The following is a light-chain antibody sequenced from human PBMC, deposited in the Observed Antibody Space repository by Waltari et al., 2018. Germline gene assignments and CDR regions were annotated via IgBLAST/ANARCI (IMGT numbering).Light chain of an antibody. J-gene: IGKJ1*01. Sequence: DIVVTQSPHSLPVTPGEPASISCRSSQSLLDTNGYNLLDWYLQKPGQSPQLLIYFGSNRASGVPDRFSGSGSGRDFTLKISRVEAEDVGVYYCMQALQTPWTFGQGTKVEIK. CDR3: MQALQTPWT. CDR1: QSLLDTNGYNL. CDR2: FGS. V-gene: IGKV2-28*01.